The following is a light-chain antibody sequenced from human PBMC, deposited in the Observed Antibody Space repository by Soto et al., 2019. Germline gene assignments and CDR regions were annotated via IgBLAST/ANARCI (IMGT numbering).Light chain of an antibody. CDR1: SSDIGGYNY. CDR2: EVT. CDR3: SSYGGNSLMV. Sequence: QSALTQPGSVSGSPGQSITISCTGTSSDIGGYNYVSWYQQHPGKAPKLLIYEVTHRPSGVSDRFSGSKSGDTASLTISGLQAEDEADYYCSSYGGNSLMVLGGGTKLTVL. V-gene: IGLV2-14*03. J-gene: IGLJ2*01.